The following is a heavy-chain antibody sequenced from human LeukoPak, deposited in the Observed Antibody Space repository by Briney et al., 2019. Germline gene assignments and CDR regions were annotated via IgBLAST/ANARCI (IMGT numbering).Heavy chain of an antibody. V-gene: IGHV3-66*01. CDR3: ARGLRYSSGWSSLDY. J-gene: IGHJ4*02. CDR1: GFTVSSNY. D-gene: IGHD6-19*01. Sequence: GGSLRLSCAASGFTVSSNYMSWVRQAPGKGLEWVSVIYSGGSTYYAESVRGRFTISRDNSKNTLYLQMNSLRAEDTAVYYCARGLRYSSGWSSLDYWGQGTLVTVSS. CDR2: IYSGGST.